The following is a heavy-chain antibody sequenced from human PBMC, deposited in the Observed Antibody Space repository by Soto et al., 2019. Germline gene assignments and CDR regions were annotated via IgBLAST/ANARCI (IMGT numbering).Heavy chain of an antibody. CDR2: IYYTGNT. D-gene: IGHD1-26*01. CDR3: ARHGSNTGSYSEYFQY. CDR1: GSSIISSIYH. J-gene: IGHJ1*01. V-gene: IGHV4-39*01. Sequence: SETLSLTSTVSGSSIISSIYHWRLFRQPPGKELGWIGSIYYTGNTYYSPSLKSRVTISVDTSKNQFSLNLNSVTAADTAVYFCARHGSNTGSYSEYFQYWGQG.